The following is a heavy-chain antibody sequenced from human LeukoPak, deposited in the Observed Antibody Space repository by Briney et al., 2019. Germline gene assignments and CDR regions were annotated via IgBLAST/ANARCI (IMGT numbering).Heavy chain of an antibody. D-gene: IGHD3-22*01. Sequence: LGASVKVSCKASGYTFTGYYMHWVRQAPGQGLEWMGWINPNSGGTNYAQRFQGRVTMTRDTSMSTAYMELSRLRSDDSAVYYCARYFYDSSGSSSDAFDIWGQGTMVTVSS. CDR1: GYTFTGYY. CDR2: INPNSGGT. CDR3: ARYFYDSSGSSSDAFDI. V-gene: IGHV1-2*03. J-gene: IGHJ3*02.